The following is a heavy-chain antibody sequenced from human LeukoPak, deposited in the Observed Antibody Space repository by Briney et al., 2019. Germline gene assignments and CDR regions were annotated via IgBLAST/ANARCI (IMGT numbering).Heavy chain of an antibody. CDR1: GYTFTGYY. CDR2: INPNSGDT. D-gene: IGHD3-22*01. V-gene: IGHV1-2*02. Sequence: ASVKVSCKASGYTFTGYYMHWVRQAPGQGLVWMGWINPNSGDTNYAQKFQGRVTVTRDTSISTAYMELSRLRSDDTAVYYCARDPHDYDSSGYPNYYFDYWGQGTLVAVSS. J-gene: IGHJ4*02. CDR3: ARDPHDYDSSGYPNYYFDY.